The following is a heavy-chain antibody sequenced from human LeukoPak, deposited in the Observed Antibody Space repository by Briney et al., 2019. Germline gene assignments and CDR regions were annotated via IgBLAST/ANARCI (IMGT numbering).Heavy chain of an antibody. V-gene: IGHV5-51*01. J-gene: IGHJ6*02. Sequence: GASLQISCKGSGYSFTSYWIGWVRRMPGKGLEWMGNIYPGDSDTRYSPSFQGQVTISADKSISTAYLPWSSLKASDTAMYYCATGTALYYYYGMDVWGQGTTVTVSS. CDR2: IYPGDSDT. CDR3: ATGTALYYYYGMDV. CDR1: GYSFTSYW.